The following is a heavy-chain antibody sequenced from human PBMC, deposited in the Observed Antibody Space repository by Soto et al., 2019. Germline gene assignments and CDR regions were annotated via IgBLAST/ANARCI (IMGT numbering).Heavy chain of an antibody. V-gene: IGHV1-46*01. CDR2: INPSGGST. D-gene: IGHD3-3*01. CDR1: GYPFTSYY. Sequence: VKVSCKASGYPFTSYYMHWVRQAPGQGLEWMGIINPSGGSTSHAQKFQGRVTMTRDTSTSTVYMELSSLRSEDTAVYYCARSGVGGVIMRGMDVWGQGTTVTVSS. CDR3: ARSGVGGVIMRGMDV. J-gene: IGHJ6*02.